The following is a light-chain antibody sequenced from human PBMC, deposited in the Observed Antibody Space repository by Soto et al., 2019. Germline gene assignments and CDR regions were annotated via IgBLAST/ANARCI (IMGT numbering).Light chain of an antibody. J-gene: IGLJ1*01. Sequence: QSVLTQPPSVSGAPGQRVTISCTGSSSNIGAGYDVHWYQQLPGTAPKLLSYGNSNRPSGVPDRFSGSKSGTSASLAITGLQAEDEADYYCQPYDRNYVFGTGTKVTVL. CDR1: SSNIGAGYD. CDR3: QPYDRNYV. CDR2: GNS. V-gene: IGLV1-40*01.